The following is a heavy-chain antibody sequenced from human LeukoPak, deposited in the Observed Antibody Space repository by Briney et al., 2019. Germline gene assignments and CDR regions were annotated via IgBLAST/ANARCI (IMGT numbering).Heavy chain of an antibody. D-gene: IGHD1-26*01. V-gene: IGHV1-18*01. CDR3: ARRGSYHTYYYGMDV. Sequence: ASVKVSCKASGYTFTSYGISWVRQATGQGLEWMGWISAYNGNTNYAQKLQGRVTMTTDTSTSTAYMELRSLRSDDTAVYYCARRGSYHTYYYGMDVWGQGTTVTVSS. CDR2: ISAYNGNT. CDR1: GYTFTSYG. J-gene: IGHJ6*02.